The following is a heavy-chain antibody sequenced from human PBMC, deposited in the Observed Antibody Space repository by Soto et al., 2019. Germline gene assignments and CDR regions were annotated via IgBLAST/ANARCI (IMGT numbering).Heavy chain of an antibody. D-gene: IGHD2-21*02. CDR2: IWYDGSNK. CDR3: AKDDLAARGVDSFYL. V-gene: IGHV3-33*06. Sequence: GGSLRLSCAASGFTFSSYGMHWVRQAPGKGLEWVAVIWYDGSNKYYADSVKGRFTISRDNSKNTLYLQLNSLRFEDTAVYYCAKDDLAARGVDSFYLWGPLPLVTVSS. CDR1: GFTFSSYG. J-gene: IGHJ5*02.